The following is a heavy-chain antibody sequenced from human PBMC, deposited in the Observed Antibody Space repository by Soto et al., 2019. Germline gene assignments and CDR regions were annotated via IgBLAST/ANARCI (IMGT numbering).Heavy chain of an antibody. D-gene: IGHD3-10*01. CDR1: GFTFSSYG. V-gene: IGHV3-33*01. Sequence: GGSLRLSCAASGFTFSSYGMHWVRQAPGKGLEWVAVIWYDGSNKYYADSVKGRFTISRDNSKNTLYLQMNSLRAEDTAVYYCARNQWITMVRGVTDYYYYGMDVWGQGTTVTVSS. J-gene: IGHJ6*02. CDR2: IWYDGSNK. CDR3: ARNQWITMVRGVTDYYYYGMDV.